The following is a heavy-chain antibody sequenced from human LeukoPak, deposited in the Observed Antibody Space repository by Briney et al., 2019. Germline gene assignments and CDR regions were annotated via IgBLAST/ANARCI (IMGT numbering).Heavy chain of an antibody. Sequence: ASVKVSCKASGYTFTSYYMHWVRQAPGQGLEWMGIINPSGGSTSYAQKFQGRVTMTRDTSTSTVYMELSSLRSEDTAVYYCARERGDDIVVVPAAPGMDVWGKGTTVTVFS. J-gene: IGHJ6*04. CDR3: ARERGDDIVVVPAAPGMDV. CDR2: INPSGGST. V-gene: IGHV1-46*01. D-gene: IGHD2-2*01. CDR1: GYTFTSYY.